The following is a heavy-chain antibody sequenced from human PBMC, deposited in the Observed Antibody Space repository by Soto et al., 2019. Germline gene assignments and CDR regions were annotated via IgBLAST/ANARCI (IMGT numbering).Heavy chain of an antibody. CDR1: GYTFTTYG. J-gene: IGHJ6*02. D-gene: IGHD3-16*01. CDR3: ARRGDVPYYDYGMDV. Sequence: QVQLVQSGAEVKKPGASVTVSCKASGYTFTTYGVSWVRQAPGQGLEWLGGINGYNGNAKYAENLQGRVSMTTDTGTGTGDMELRSRRSDDTAVYYCARRGDVPYYDYGMDVGGQGTTVTVSS. CDR2: INGYNGNA. V-gene: IGHV1-18*01.